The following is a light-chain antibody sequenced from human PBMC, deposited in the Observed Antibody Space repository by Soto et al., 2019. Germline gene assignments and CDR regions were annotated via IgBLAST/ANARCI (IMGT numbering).Light chain of an antibody. CDR1: QDINTY. CDR3: QQYGSSGT. CDR2: GAS. V-gene: IGKV3-20*01. Sequence: EVVLTQSPATLSLSPGEKAILSCRASQDINTYLGWYQQKPGQAPRLLIYGASSRATGIPDRFSGSGSGTDFTLTISRLEPEDFAVYYCQQYGSSGTFGQGTKVE. J-gene: IGKJ1*01.